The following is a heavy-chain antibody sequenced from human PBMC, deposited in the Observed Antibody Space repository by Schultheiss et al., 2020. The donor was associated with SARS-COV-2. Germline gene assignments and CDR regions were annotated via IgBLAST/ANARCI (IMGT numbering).Heavy chain of an antibody. J-gene: IGHJ5*02. Sequence: GESLKISCKASGYTFTGYYMHWVRQAPGQGLEWMGWINPNSGGTNYAQKFQGRVTMTRDTSISTAYMELRSLRSDDTAVYYCARLQAGYGDYVDWFDPWGQGTLVTVSS. CDR2: INPNSGGT. V-gene: IGHV1-2*02. CDR1: GYTFTGYY. CDR3: ARLQAGYGDYVDWFDP. D-gene: IGHD4-17*01.